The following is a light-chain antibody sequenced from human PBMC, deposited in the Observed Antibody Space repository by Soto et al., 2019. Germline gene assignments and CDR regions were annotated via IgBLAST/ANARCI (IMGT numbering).Light chain of an antibody. V-gene: IGKV1-5*03. Sequence: DIQMTQSPSTLAASVGDIVTITCRAIQSISRWVAWYQQKPGKAHKLLIYKASSLEIGVQSRFSGSGSGTECTLTISRLQPYDVATYYCHQYNDYPWTFGQGTKVEIK. J-gene: IGKJ1*01. CDR3: HQYNDYPWT. CDR1: QSISRW. CDR2: KAS.